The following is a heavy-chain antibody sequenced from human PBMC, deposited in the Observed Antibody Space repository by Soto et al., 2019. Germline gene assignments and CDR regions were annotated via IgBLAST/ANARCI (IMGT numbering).Heavy chain of an antibody. Sequence: GGSLRLSCSASGFTFSSYAMSWVRQSPGKGLEWVSAISGSGGSTYYADSVKGRFTIPRDNPKNTLYLQMNSLRAEDTAVYYCAKNRVGSIKKPHFDYWGQGTLVTVSS. CDR2: ISGSGGST. CDR3: AKNRVGSIKKPHFDY. CDR1: GFTFSSYA. V-gene: IGHV3-23*01. J-gene: IGHJ4*02. D-gene: IGHD3-3*02.